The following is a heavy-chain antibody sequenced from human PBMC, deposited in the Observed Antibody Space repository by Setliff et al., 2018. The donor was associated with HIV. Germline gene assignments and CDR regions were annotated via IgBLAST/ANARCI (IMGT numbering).Heavy chain of an antibody. J-gene: IGHJ5*01. D-gene: IGHD1-26*01. CDR3: VRELLGSGGTVPEVNFFDS. V-gene: IGHV4-39*07. CDR1: GGSFNTKRTK. Sequence: NPSETLSLTCKVSGGSFNTKRTKWGWIRQSPGKGLEWIGSIFYFGSVTYNPSLKSRPLISIDTSKTQFSLNLRSVTAADTAVYYCVRELLGSGGTVPEVNFFDSWGQGTLVTV. CDR2: IFYFGSV.